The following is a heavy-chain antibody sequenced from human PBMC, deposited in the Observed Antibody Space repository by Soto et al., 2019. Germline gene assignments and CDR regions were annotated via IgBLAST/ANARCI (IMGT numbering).Heavy chain of an antibody. V-gene: IGHV3-23*01. CDR2: ISAGGGSP. J-gene: IGHJ6*02. CDR1: GFIFNNYA. D-gene: IGHD2-21*01. Sequence: GESLKISCAASGFIFNNYAMSWVRQAPGKGLEWVSFISAGGGSPNYADSVKGRFTISRDNSKNMVYLQMNSLRAEDTAVYYCARLSGDHSAFFSYGMDAWGQGTTVTVSS. CDR3: ARLSGDHSAFFSYGMDA.